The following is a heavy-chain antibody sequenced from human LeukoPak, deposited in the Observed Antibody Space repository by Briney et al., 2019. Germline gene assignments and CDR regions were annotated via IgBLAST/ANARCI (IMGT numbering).Heavy chain of an antibody. D-gene: IGHD2-2*01. V-gene: IGHV1-69*05. J-gene: IGHJ6*03. CDR2: IIHIFGTA. CDR3: ARGGLSCSSTSCPSYYMDV. Sequence: SVKVSCKASGGTFSSYAISWVRQAPGQGLEWMGGIIHIFGTANYAQKFQGRVTITTDESTSTAYMELSSLRSEDTAVYYCARGGLSCSSTSCPSYYMDVWGKGTTVTVSS. CDR1: GGTFSSYA.